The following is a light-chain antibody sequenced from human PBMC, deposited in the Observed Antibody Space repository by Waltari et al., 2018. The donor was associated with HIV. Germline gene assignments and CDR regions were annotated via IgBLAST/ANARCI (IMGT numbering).Light chain of an antibody. CDR3: QQRSNWPFT. Sequence: LAPGERATLSCRASQSVSSYLAWYQQRPGQAPSLLIFDAANRATGIPARFSGSGSGTDFTLTISSLEPEDFAVYYCQQRSNWPFTFGGGTKVEIK. J-gene: IGKJ4*01. CDR2: DAA. CDR1: QSVSSY. V-gene: IGKV3-11*01.